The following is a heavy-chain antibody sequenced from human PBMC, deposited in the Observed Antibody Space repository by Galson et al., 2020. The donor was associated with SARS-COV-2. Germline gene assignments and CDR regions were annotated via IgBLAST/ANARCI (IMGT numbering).Heavy chain of an antibody. V-gene: IGHV3-53*05. CDR2: IYSSGST. CDR3: ARQSTTPIITMIVGPGGMDV. CDR1: GFTVSSKY. Sequence: METGGSLRLSCAASGFTVSSKYMSWVRQAPGKGLEWVSVIYSSGSTNYADSVRGRFTISRDTSKNTLYLQMNSLRAEDTAVYYCARQSTTPIITMIVGPGGMDVWGQGTTVTVSS. J-gene: IGHJ6*02. D-gene: IGHD3-22*01.